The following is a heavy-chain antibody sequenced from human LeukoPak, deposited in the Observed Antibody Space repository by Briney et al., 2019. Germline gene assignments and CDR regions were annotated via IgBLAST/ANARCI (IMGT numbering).Heavy chain of an antibody. Sequence: SETLSLTCTVSGGSISSYYWSWIRQPPGKGLEWIGYIYHSGSTYYNPSLKSRVTISVDRSKNQFSLKLSSVTAADTAVYYCARSPGYQLLYVDIWGQGTMVTVSS. V-gene: IGHV4-59*12. CDR1: GGSISSYY. CDR3: ARSPGYQLLYVDI. D-gene: IGHD2-2*02. J-gene: IGHJ3*02. CDR2: IYHSGST.